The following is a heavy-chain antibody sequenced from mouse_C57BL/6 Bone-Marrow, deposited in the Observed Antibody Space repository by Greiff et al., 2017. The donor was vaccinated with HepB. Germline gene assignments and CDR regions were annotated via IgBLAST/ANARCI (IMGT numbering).Heavy chain of an antibody. D-gene: IGHD2-4*01. CDR2: ISYDGSN. V-gene: IGHV3-6*01. J-gene: IGHJ4*01. CDR1: GYSITSGYY. Sequence: EVQRVESGPGLVKPSQSLSLTCSVTGYSITSGYYWNWIRQFPGNKLEWMGYISYDGSNNYNPSLKNRISITRDTSKNQFFLKLNSVTTEDTATYYCGYDYHYYAMDYWGQGTSVTVSS. CDR3: GYDYHYYAMDY.